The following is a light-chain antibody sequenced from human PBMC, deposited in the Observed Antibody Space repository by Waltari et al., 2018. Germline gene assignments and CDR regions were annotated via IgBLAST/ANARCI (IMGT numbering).Light chain of an antibody. CDR3: CSYEGDFFYV. CDR2: DVT. V-gene: IGLV2-11*01. CDR1: SRTVGNHAY. Sequence: QSALTQPRSVSGSPGPSVAISCTGTSRTVGNHAYVSWYQQHPGKAPKLIIYDVTKRPSGVPDRFSGSKSGNTASLTISGLQADDEADYYCCSYEGDFFYVFGGGTTVTVL. J-gene: IGLJ1*01.